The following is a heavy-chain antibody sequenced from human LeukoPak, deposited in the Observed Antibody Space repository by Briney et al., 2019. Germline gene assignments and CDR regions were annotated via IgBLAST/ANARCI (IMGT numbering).Heavy chain of an antibody. D-gene: IGHD4-11*01. CDR3: ARARYSNYGGYFDY. V-gene: IGHV1-2*02. CDR1: GGTFSSYA. J-gene: IGHJ4*02. CDR2: INPNSGGT. Sequence: ASVKVSCKASGGTFSSYAISWVRQAPGQGLEWMGWINPNSGGTNYAQKFQGRVTMTRDTSISTAYMELSRLRSDDTAVYYCARARYSNYGGYFDYWGQGTLVTVSS.